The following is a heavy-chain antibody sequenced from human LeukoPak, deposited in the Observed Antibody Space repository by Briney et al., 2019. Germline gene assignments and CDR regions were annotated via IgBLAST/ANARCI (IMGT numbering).Heavy chain of an antibody. CDR2: IYPGDSDT. Sequence: GESLKISCKASGYSFASYWIGWVRQMPGKGLEWMGIIYPGDSDTRYSPSFQGQVTISADKSISTAYLQWSSLKASDTAMYYCARQDVLLWFGELIPHYFDYWGQGTLVTVSS. V-gene: IGHV5-51*01. J-gene: IGHJ4*02. D-gene: IGHD3-10*01. CDR1: GYSFASYW. CDR3: ARQDVLLWFGELIPHYFDY.